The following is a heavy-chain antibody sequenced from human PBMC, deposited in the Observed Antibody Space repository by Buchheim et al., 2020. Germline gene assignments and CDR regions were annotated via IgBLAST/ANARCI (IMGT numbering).Heavy chain of an antibody. CDR1: GYSFTGYY. Sequence: QVQLVQSGAEVKKPGASIKVSCKASGYSFTGYYMHWVRQAPGQGLEWMGWINPNSGGTNYAQNFQDWVTMTRDTSISTAYMELSRLRSDDTAVYYCARGNYYESSDTYYFGLDVWGQGTT. V-gene: IGHV1-2*04. J-gene: IGHJ6*02. CDR3: ARGNYYESSDTYYFGLDV. CDR2: INPNSGGT. D-gene: IGHD3-22*01.